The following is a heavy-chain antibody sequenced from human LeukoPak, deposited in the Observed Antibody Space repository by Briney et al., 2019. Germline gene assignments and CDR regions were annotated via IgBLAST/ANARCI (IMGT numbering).Heavy chain of an antibody. V-gene: IGHV3-30-3*01. CDR1: GFTFSTYW. CDR3: ARDPMGSSWYSYFYYYGMDV. J-gene: IGHJ6*02. Sequence: GGSLRLSCAASGFTFSTYWMSWVRQAPGKGLEWVAVISEDGNNKYFADSVKGRFTISRDTSNDTLFLQMNSLHTEDTAVYYCARDPMGSSWYSYFYYYGMDVWGQGTTVTVSS. CDR2: ISEDGNNK. D-gene: IGHD6-13*01.